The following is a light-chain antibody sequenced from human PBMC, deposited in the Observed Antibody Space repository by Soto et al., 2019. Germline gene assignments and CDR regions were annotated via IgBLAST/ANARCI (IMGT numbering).Light chain of an antibody. CDR3: QQYGSSPPYT. CDR2: GAF. CDR1: QSISSND. V-gene: IGKV3-20*01. Sequence: EIVLTQSPGPLSLSPGERATLSCRASQSISSNDLAWYQQKPGQAPRLLIYGAFSRATGIPDRFSGSGSGTDFTLTISRLEPEDFAVYYCQQYGSSPPYTFGQGTKLEIK. J-gene: IGKJ2*01.